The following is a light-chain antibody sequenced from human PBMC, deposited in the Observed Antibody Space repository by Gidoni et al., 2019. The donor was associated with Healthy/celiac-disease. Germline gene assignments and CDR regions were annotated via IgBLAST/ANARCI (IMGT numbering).Light chain of an antibody. Sequence: ELVLTQSPGTLSLSPGERATLSCRASQSVSSSYLAWYQQKPGQAPRLLIYGASSRATGIPDRFSGSGSGTDFTLTISRLEPEDFAVYYCQQYGSSPRIFTFGPXTKVDIK. CDR1: QSVSSSY. CDR2: GAS. V-gene: IGKV3-20*01. CDR3: QQYGSSPRIFT. J-gene: IGKJ3*01.